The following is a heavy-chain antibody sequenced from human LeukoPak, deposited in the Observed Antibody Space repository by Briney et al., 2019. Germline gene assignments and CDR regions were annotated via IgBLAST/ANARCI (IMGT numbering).Heavy chain of an antibody. D-gene: IGHD6-6*01. V-gene: IGHV3-7*03. CDR3: ARDPSGAPREYYYYYMDV. CDR1: GFIFSTYW. J-gene: IGHJ6*03. CDR2: INEDGSEK. Sequence: GGSLRLSCSASGFIFSTYWMSWVRQAPGKGLEWVASINEDGSEKYYVDSVKGRFTISRDNAKNSLYLQMNSLRAEDTALYYCARDPSGAPREYYYYYMDVWGKGTTVTVSS.